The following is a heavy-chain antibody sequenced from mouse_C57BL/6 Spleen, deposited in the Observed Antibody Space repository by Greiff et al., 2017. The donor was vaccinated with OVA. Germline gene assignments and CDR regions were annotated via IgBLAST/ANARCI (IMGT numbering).Heavy chain of an antibody. D-gene: IGHD1-1*01. V-gene: IGHV1-80*01. Sequence: QVQLQQSGAELVKPGASVKISCKASGYAFSSYWMNWVKQRPGKGLEWIGQIYPGDGDTNYNGKFKGKATLTADQSSSTAYMQLSSLTSEYSAVYFCASEDGSSRYYFDYWGQGTTLTVSS. CDR2: IYPGDGDT. CDR1: GYAFSSYW. J-gene: IGHJ2*01. CDR3: ASEDGSSRYYFDY.